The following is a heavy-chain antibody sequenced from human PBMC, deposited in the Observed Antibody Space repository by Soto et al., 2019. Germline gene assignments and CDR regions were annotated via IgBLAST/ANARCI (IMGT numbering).Heavy chain of an antibody. CDR3: ARADIVVVVAALLP. CDR2: INSDGSST. Sequence: GGSLRLSCAASGFTFSSYWMHWVRQAPGKGLVWVSRINSDGSSTSYADSVKGRFTISRDNAKNTLYLQMNSLRAEDTAVYYCARADIVVVVAALLPWGQGTLVNVSS. J-gene: IGHJ5*02. D-gene: IGHD2-15*01. V-gene: IGHV3-74*01. CDR1: GFTFSSYW.